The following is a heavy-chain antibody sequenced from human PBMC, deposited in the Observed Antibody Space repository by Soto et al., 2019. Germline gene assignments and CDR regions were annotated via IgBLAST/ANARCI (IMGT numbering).Heavy chain of an antibody. CDR3: ASRDVDTTMVGRDY. CDR2: TYYSGTT. J-gene: IGHJ4*02. V-gene: IGHV4-31*03. D-gene: IGHD5-18*01. Sequence: QVQLQESGPGLVKPSQTLSLTCTVSGGSISSGGYYWYWIRQHSGKGLEWIGFTYYSGTTYYNPSLKSRVTISVDTSKNQSSLKLRSVTAADTAVYYCASRDVDTTMVGRDYWGQGTLVTVSS. CDR1: GGSISSGGYY.